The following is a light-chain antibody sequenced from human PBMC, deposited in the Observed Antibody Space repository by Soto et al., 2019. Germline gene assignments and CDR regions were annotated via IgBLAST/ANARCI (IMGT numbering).Light chain of an antibody. CDR1: SSDVGGYNY. Sequence: QSALTQPRSVSGSPGQSVTISCTGTSSDVGGYNYVSWYQQHPGKAPKLMIYEVSNRPSGVSNRFSGSKSGNTASLTISGLQAEDEADYYCSSYTSSSCYVFGTGTKLTVL. V-gene: IGLV2-14*01. J-gene: IGLJ1*01. CDR3: SSYTSSSCYV. CDR2: EVS.